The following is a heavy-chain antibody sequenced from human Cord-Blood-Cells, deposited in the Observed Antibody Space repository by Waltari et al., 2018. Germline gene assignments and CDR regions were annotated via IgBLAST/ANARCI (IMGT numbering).Heavy chain of an antibody. Sequence: QVQLVQSGAEVKKPGASVKVSCKASGYTFTSYGISWLRQAPGQGLEWMGWISAYNGNTNYAQKLQGRVTMTTDTSTSTAYMELRSLRSDDTAVYYCARAPPYCTNGVCYDAFDIWGQGTMVTVSS. CDR3: ARAPPYCTNGVCYDAFDI. CDR2: ISAYNGNT. J-gene: IGHJ3*02. D-gene: IGHD2-8*01. V-gene: IGHV1-18*01. CDR1: GYTFTSYG.